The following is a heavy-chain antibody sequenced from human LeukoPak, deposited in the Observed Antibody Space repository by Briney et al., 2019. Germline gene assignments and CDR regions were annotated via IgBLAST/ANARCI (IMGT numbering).Heavy chain of an antibody. D-gene: IGHD4-11*01. CDR2: IYPGDSDT. Sequence: GESLKISCKGSGYSFTSYWIGWVRQMPGKGLEWMGIIYPGDSDTRYSPSFQGQVTISADKSISTAYLQWSSLKASDTAMYYCARQEASAGPTVGWFDPWGQGTLVTVSS. CDR1: GYSFTSYW. CDR3: ARQEASAGPTVGWFDP. V-gene: IGHV5-51*01. J-gene: IGHJ5*02.